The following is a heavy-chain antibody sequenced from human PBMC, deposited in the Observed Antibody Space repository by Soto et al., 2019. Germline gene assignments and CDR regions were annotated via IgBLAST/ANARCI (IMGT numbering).Heavy chain of an antibody. Sequence: QVQLVESGGGLVKPGGSLRLSCAASGFTFSDYYMSWIRQAPGKGLEWVSYISSSSSYTNYADSVKGRFTISRDNAKNSLYLQMNSLRAEDTAVYYCARDGVEMATTVDYWGQGTLVTVSS. CDR1: GFTFSDYY. CDR2: ISSSSSYT. J-gene: IGHJ4*02. V-gene: IGHV3-11*05. CDR3: ARDGVEMATTVDY. D-gene: IGHD1-1*01.